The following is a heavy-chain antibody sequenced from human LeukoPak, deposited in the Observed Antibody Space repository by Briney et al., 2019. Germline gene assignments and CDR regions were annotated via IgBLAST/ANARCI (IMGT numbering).Heavy chain of an antibody. CDR1: GGSGGSISSDY. Sequence: PSETLSLTCTGSGGSGGSISSDYWGWLRQPPGKGLEWIGYIYYSGTTNYNPSLKGRVTISVDTSKNQFSLKLNSVTAAGTAVYYCARGGSQADYWGQGTLVTVSS. J-gene: IGHJ4*02. CDR2: IYYSGTT. CDR3: ARGGSQADY. V-gene: IGHV4-59*01.